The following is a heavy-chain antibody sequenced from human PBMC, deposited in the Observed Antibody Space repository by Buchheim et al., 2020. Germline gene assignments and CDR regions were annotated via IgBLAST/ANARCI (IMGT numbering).Heavy chain of an antibody. Sequence: EVQLLQSGGGLVQPGGSLRLSCAVPGFTFSNAAMSWVRQAPGKGLEYVSGISISGDRTYYTDSVRGRFTISRDNSKNTVYLRMNRLTTEDTAKYYCAKEEMPSEYRGQGTL. V-gene: IGHV3-23*01. CDR1: GFTFSNAA. CDR2: ISISGDRT. CDR3: AKEEMPSEY. J-gene: IGHJ4*02. D-gene: IGHD2-2*01.